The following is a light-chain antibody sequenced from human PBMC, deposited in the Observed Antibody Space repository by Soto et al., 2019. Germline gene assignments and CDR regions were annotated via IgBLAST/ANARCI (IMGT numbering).Light chain of an antibody. CDR2: GAS. V-gene: IGKV3-20*01. CDR3: QQYNNWPRAT. Sequence: EIVLTQSPGTLPLSPGERATLSCRASQSVSSSYLAWYQQKPGQAPRLLIYGASSRATGIPDRFSGSGSGTDFTLTISSLQSEDFGVYYCQQYNNWPRATFGGGTKVDNK. CDR1: QSVSSSY. J-gene: IGKJ4*01.